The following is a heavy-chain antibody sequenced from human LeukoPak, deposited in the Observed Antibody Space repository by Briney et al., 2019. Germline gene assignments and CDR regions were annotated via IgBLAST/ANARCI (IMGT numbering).Heavy chain of an antibody. J-gene: IGHJ4*02. CDR1: GFTFSNYV. D-gene: IGHD3-3*01. CDR3: ARVGPLYDFWSGYDY. CDR2: ISYDGSNK. Sequence: AGGSLRLSCAASGFTFSNYVMHWVRQAPGKGLEWVAVISYDGSNKYFADSVKGRFTISRDNSRSTVYLQINSLRAEDTAVYYCARVGPLYDFWSGYDYWGQGTLVTVSS. V-gene: IGHV3-30-3*01.